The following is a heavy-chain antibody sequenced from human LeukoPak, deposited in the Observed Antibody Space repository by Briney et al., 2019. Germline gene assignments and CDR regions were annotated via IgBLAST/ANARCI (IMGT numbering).Heavy chain of an antibody. CDR3: ARLYSSSWYGPADYFDY. CDR1: GGSVSSYY. CDR2: IYYSGST. V-gene: IGHV4-59*02. J-gene: IGHJ4*02. D-gene: IGHD6-13*01. Sequence: SETLSLTCTVSGGSVSSYYWSWIRQPPGKGLEWIGYIYYSGSTNYNPSLKSRVTISVDTSKNQFSLKLSSVTAADTAVYYCARLYSSSWYGPADYFDYWGQGTLVTVSS.